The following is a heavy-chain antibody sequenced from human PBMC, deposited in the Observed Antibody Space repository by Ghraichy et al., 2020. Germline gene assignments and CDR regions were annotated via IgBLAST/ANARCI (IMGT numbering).Heavy chain of an antibody. J-gene: IGHJ4*02. Sequence: GESLNISCEASGFTFRSYSMHWVRQAPGKGLEWVSLISSNGLFIYYAYSVEGRFTISRDNAKNSVYLQMNSLRADDTAVYYCTREESVDDRGDFPPGYWGQGTLVGVSS. D-gene: IGHD4-17*01. V-gene: IGHV3-21*01. CDR2: ISSNGLFI. CDR1: GFTFRSYS. CDR3: TREESVDDRGDFPPGY.